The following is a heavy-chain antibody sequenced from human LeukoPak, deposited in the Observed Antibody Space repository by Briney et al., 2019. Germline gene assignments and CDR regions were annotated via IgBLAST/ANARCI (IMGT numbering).Heavy chain of an antibody. Sequence: SETLSLTCTVCGGSISSYYLSWMRQLPGKGLEWIGYFYLSGGTNYHPSLQGRVTMSIDTSKNQFSLELTSVTAADTAVYYCARRLSSILFSLWKYWGQGTLVTVSS. CDR2: FYLSGGT. V-gene: IGHV4-59*01. J-gene: IGHJ4*02. CDR1: GGSISSYY. CDR3: ARRLSSILFSLWKY. D-gene: IGHD6-13*01.